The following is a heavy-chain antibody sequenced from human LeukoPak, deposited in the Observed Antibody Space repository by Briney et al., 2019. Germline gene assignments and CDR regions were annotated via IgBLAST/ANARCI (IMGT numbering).Heavy chain of an antibody. Sequence: PGGSLRLSCAASGFTFSSYAMSWVRQAPGKGLEWVSAISGSGGSTYYADSVKGRFTISRDNSKNTLYLQMNSLRAEDTAAYYCAKYGSGSYWGYFDYWGQGTLVTVSS. J-gene: IGHJ4*02. V-gene: IGHV3-23*01. CDR3: AKYGSGSYWGYFDY. D-gene: IGHD3-10*01. CDR1: GFTFSSYA. CDR2: ISGSGGST.